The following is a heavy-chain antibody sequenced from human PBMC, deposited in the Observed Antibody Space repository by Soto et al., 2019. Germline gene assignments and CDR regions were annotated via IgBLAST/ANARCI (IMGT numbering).Heavy chain of an antibody. D-gene: IGHD1-20*01. V-gene: IGHV3-21*01. Sequence: PGKGLEWVSSISSSSSYIYYADSVKGRFTISRDNAKNSLYLQMNSLRAEDTAVYYCARGSITGTDYYYYYMDVWGKGTTVTVSS. CDR3: ARGSITGTDYYYYYMDV. J-gene: IGHJ6*03. CDR2: ISSSSSYI.